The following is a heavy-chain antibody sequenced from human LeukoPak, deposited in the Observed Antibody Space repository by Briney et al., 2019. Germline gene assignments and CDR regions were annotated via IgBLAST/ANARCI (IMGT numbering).Heavy chain of an antibody. CDR3: AKDVGKWESLHFFDY. V-gene: IGHV3-23*01. J-gene: IGHJ4*02. D-gene: IGHD1-26*01. CDR1: GFTLSTNA. Sequence: GGSLRLSCLTSGFTLSTNAMSWVRQAPGKGLEWISGISGSGASTYYADSVKGRFTISRDDSRNTLYLQMNSLRGDDTAVYYCAKDVGKWESLHFFDYWGQGTLVTVS. CDR2: ISGSGAST.